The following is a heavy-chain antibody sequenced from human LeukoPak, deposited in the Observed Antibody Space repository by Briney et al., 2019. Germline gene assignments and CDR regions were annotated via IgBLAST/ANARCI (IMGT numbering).Heavy chain of an antibody. D-gene: IGHD3-10*01. Sequence: GASVKLSCKASGYTFTNHAMQWVRQAPGQRLEWMGWIDAGNGKTKYSQKFQGRVTITRDTSANTAYMELSSLRSEDTAVYYCARGLWFGHSLSYCFDHWGQGTLVTVSS. CDR3: ARGLWFGHSLSYCFDH. CDR1: GYTFTNHA. CDR2: IDAGNGKT. J-gene: IGHJ4*02. V-gene: IGHV1-3*01.